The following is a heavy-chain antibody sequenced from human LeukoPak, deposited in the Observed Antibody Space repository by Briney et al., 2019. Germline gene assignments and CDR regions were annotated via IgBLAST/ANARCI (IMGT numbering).Heavy chain of an antibody. J-gene: IGHJ4*03. CDR2: IKPDGSEK. CDR3: ATALSSGSFRYFDY. Sequence: GGSLRLSCAASGFTFSSDWMSWVRQVPGKGLEWVANIKPDGSEKYYVDSVKGRFTISRDNAKNSLYLQMNSLRAEDTAVYYCATALSSGSFRYFDYWGQGTLVSVSS. D-gene: IGHD1-26*01. CDR1: GFTFSSDW. V-gene: IGHV3-7*01.